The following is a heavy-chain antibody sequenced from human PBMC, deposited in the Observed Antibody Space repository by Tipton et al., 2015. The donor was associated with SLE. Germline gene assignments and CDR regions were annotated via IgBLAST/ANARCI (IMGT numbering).Heavy chain of an antibody. CDR3: ARGLFGGSYDY. Sequence: TLSLTCKVSGDSMTSDCWGWIRQTPGKGLEWIGEINHSGSTNYNPSLKSRVTISVDTSKNQFSLKLSSVTAADTAVYYCARGLFGGSYDYWGQGTLVTVSS. J-gene: IGHJ4*02. V-gene: IGHV4-34*01. CDR2: INHSGST. D-gene: IGHD1-26*01. CDR1: GDSMTSDC.